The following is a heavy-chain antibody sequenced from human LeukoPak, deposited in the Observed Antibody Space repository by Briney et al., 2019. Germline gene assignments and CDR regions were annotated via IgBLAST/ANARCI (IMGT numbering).Heavy chain of an antibody. V-gene: IGHV3-30-3*01. Sequence: GGSLRLSCAASGFTFSSYAMHWVRQAPGKGLEWVAVISYDGSNKYYADSVKGRFTISRVNSKNTLYLQMNSLRAEDTAVYYCARALASVGYSYGYYYYYGMDVWGQGTTVTVSS. CDR3: ARALASVGYSYGYYYYYGMDV. D-gene: IGHD5-18*01. CDR1: GFTFSSYA. J-gene: IGHJ6*02. CDR2: ISYDGSNK.